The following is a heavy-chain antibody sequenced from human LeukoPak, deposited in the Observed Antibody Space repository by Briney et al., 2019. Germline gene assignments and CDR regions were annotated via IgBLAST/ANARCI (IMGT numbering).Heavy chain of an antibody. Sequence: ASVKVSCKASGYTFTSYYMHWVRQAPGQGLEWMGIINPSGGSTSYAQKFQGRVTMTRDTSTSTVYMVLSSLRSEDTAVYYCARDMGDYSVSYYYYYGMDVWGQGTTVTVSS. CDR1: GYTFTSYY. CDR2: INPSGGST. J-gene: IGHJ6*02. V-gene: IGHV1-46*01. CDR3: ARDMGDYSVSYYYYYGMDV. D-gene: IGHD3-16*01.